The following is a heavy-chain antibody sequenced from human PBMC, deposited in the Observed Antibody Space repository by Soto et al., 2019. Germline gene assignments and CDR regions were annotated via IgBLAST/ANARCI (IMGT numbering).Heavy chain of an antibody. D-gene: IGHD6-13*01. V-gene: IGHV2-5*02. CDR2: IYWDDDK. CDR3: AHAPAAAGFFAP. Sequence: QITLKESCPTLVKPTQTLTLTCTFSGFSLSTSGVGVGWLRQPPGKALEWLALIYWDDDKRYSPSLKSRLTITKDTSKNQVVLTMTTMDPVDTATYYGAHAPAAAGFFAPWGQGTLVTVSS. J-gene: IGHJ5*02. CDR1: GFSLSTSGVG.